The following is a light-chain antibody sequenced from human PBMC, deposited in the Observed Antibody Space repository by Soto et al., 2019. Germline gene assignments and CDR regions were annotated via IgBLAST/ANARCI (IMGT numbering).Light chain of an antibody. CDR2: DDT. Sequence: SYELTQAPSVSVAPGQTARIACGGSNIGRESVHWYQQRPGQAPVLVVFDDTDRPSGIPERFSGSNSGNTATLTISRVEAGDEADYYCQVWDDVSDQVIFGGGTKVTVL. J-gene: IGLJ2*01. V-gene: IGLV3-21*02. CDR3: QVWDDVSDQVI. CDR1: NIGRES.